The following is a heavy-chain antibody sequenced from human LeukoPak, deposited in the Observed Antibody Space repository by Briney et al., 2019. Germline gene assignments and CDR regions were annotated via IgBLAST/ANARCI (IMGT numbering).Heavy chain of an antibody. V-gene: IGHV1-2*02. CDR3: ARDVGEYCSSTNCYASHY. CDR2: INPNSGGT. J-gene: IGHJ4*02. CDR1: GYTLTELS. D-gene: IGHD2-2*01. Sequence: GASVKVSCKVSGYTLTELSMHWVRQAPGQGLEWMGWINPNSGGTNYAQKFQGRVTMTRDTSISTAYMELSRLRSDDTAVYYCARDVGEYCSSTNCYASHYWGQGTLVTVSS.